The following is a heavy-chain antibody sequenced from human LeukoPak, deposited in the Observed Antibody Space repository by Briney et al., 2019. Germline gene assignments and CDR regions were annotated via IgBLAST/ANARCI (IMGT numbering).Heavy chain of an antibody. CDR3: ARQVGYCSSSSCYAEKGDY. Sequence: SETLSLTCTVSGGSISSSSLYWGWIRQPPGEGLVWIWSIYYSRSSYYNPSLNSRVTLSEDPSKNQFFLKISSVTAADTAVYYCARQVGYCSSSSCYAEKGDYWGQGSLVTVS. V-gene: IGHV4-39*01. CDR2: IYYSRSS. CDR1: GGSISSSSLY. D-gene: IGHD2-2*01. J-gene: IGHJ4*02.